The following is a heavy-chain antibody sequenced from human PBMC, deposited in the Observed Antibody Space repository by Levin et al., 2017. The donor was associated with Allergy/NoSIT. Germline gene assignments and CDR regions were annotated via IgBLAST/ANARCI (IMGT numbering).Heavy chain of an antibody. D-gene: IGHD5-12*01. J-gene: IGHJ3*02. V-gene: IGHV4-59*01. CDR1: GGSISSYY. CDR2: IYYSGST. Sequence: PSETLSLTCTVSGGSISSYYWSWIRQPPGKGLEWIGYIYYSGSTNYNPSLKSRVTISVDTSKNQFSLKLSSVTAADTAVYYCASKYSGYGSGAFDIWGQGTMVTVSS. CDR3: ASKYSGYGSGAFDI.